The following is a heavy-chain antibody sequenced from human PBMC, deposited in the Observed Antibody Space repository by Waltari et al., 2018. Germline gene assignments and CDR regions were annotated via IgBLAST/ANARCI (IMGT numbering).Heavy chain of an antibody. D-gene: IGHD6-13*01. CDR3: AREILAAAGHYYYYMDV. V-gene: IGHV4-4*07. Sequence: QVQLQESGPGLVKPSETLSLTCTVSGASISSYYWSWIRQPAGKGLEWIGRIYTSGSTNDNPSLKGRVPMSVDTSKNQFSLKLCSVTAADTAVYYCAREILAAAGHYYYYMDVWGKGTTVTISS. CDR2: IYTSGST. CDR1: GASISSYY. J-gene: IGHJ6*03.